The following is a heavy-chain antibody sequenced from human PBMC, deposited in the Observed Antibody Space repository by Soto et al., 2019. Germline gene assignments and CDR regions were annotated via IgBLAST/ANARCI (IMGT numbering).Heavy chain of an antibody. D-gene: IGHD4-17*01. J-gene: IGHJ4*02. V-gene: IGHV3-72*01. Sequence: EVQLVESGGGLLQPEGSLRLSCAASGFTIRDHYMDWVRQAPGKGLEWVGRTRNKAKSYTTDYAASVKGGFTISRDDSKNSLYLQMNSLKSEDTAVYYCARYDYGDVDYWGQGTLVTVSS. CDR3: ARYDYGDVDY. CDR1: GFTIRDHY. CDR2: TRNKAKSYTT.